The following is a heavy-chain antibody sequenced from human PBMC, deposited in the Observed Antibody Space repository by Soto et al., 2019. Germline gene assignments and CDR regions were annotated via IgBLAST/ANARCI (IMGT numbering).Heavy chain of an antibody. D-gene: IGHD1-26*01. J-gene: IGHJ4*02. Sequence: PSETLSLTCTVSGGSISSGGYYWSWIRQHPGKGLEWIGYIYYSGSTYYNPSLQSRVTISVDTSKNQFSLKLSSVTAADTAVYYCARGPTNWEPNLPSIDYWGQGTLVTVSS. CDR2: IYYSGST. V-gene: IGHV4-31*03. CDR1: GGSISSGGYY. CDR3: ARGPTNWEPNLPSIDY.